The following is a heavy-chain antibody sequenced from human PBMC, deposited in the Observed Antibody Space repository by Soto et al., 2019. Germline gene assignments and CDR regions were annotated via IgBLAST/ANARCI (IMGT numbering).Heavy chain of an antibody. V-gene: IGHV4-59*08. Sequence: LETLSLACRVWGGCICRCWWSWFRKPPGKGLEWIGYIYYSGSTNYNASLKSRVTRSVDTSKNQFSLKLSSVTAADTAVYYCARLREGAAAGSNDNWFDPWGQGTLVTVSS. CDR2: IYYSGST. CDR3: ARLREGAAAGSNDNWFDP. CDR1: GGCICRCW. D-gene: IGHD6-13*01. J-gene: IGHJ5*02.